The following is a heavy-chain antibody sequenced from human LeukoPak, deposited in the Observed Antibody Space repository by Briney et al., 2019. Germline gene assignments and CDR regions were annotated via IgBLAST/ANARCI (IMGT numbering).Heavy chain of an antibody. Sequence: GASVKVSCKASGYTFTGYYMHWVRQAPGQGLEWMGWINPNSGGTNYAQKFQGRVTMTTDTSTSTAYMELRSLRSDDTAVYYCARDYRRAVAKPSYYYYGMDVWGQGTTVTVSS. CDR2: INPNSGGT. D-gene: IGHD6-19*01. CDR1: GYTFTGYY. V-gene: IGHV1-2*02. CDR3: ARDYRRAVAKPSYYYYGMDV. J-gene: IGHJ6*02.